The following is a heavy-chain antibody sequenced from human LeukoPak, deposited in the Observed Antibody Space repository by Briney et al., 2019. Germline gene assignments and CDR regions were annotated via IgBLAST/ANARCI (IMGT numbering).Heavy chain of an antibody. CDR3: ARGAVTQKNWFDP. Sequence: NPSETLSLTCAVYGGSFSGYYWSWIRQPPGKGLEWIGEINHSGSTNYNPSLKSRVTISVDTSKNQFSLKLSSVTAADTAVYYCARGAVTQKNWFDPWGQGTLVTVSS. V-gene: IGHV4-34*01. CDR1: GGSFSGYY. J-gene: IGHJ5*02. CDR2: INHSGST. D-gene: IGHD4-17*01.